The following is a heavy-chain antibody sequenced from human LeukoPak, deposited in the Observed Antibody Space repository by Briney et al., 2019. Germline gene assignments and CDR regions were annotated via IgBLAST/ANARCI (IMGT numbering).Heavy chain of an antibody. J-gene: IGHJ4*02. V-gene: IGHV4-30-4*01. Sequence: SETLSLTCTVSGGSISSGDYYWSWIRQPPGKGLEWIGYIYYSGSTYYNPSLKSRVTISVDTSKNQFSLKLSSVTAADTAVYYCAREYYYDSSGYYYPNYFDYWGQGTLVTVSS. CDR1: GGSISSGDYY. D-gene: IGHD3-22*01. CDR3: AREYYYDSSGYYYPNYFDY. CDR2: IYYSGST.